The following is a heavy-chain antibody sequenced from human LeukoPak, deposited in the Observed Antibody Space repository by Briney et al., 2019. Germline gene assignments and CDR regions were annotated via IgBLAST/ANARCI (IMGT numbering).Heavy chain of an antibody. CDR1: RFTVSSNY. V-gene: IGHV3-66*01. Sequence: GGSLRLSCAVSRFTVSSNYMSWVRQAPGKGLEWVSVIYSGGSTYYADSVKGRFTISRDNSKNTLYLQMNSLRAEDTAVYYCARDWPDGQWPMVKDYWGQGTLVTVSS. D-gene: IGHD6-19*01. CDR3: ARDWPDGQWPMVKDY. CDR2: IYSGGST. J-gene: IGHJ4*02.